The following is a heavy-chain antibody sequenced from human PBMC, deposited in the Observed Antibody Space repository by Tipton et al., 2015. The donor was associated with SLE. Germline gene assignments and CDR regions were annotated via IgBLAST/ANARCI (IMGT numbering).Heavy chain of an antibody. Sequence: LRLSCTVSGGYISSSSYYWGWIRQPPGKGLEWIGEINHSGSTNYNPSLKSRVTISVDTSKNQFSLKLSSVTAADTAVYYCASSSRRADHWGQGTLVTVSS. CDR1: GGYISSSSYY. V-gene: IGHV4-39*07. CDR3: ASSSRRADH. D-gene: IGHD3-10*01. CDR2: INHSGST. J-gene: IGHJ4*02.